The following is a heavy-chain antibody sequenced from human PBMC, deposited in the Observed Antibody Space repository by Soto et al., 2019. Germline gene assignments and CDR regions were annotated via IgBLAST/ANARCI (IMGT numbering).Heavy chain of an antibody. Sequence: QVQLVESGGGVVQPGTSLRLSCAVSGLTFRKSGLHWVRQAPGKGLEWVALILNDGVNKYYADSVKGRFIISRDNSKNTRSLQMNNLRVEDTAGYYWAKDGINWGFDYGGQGTLVTVSS. D-gene: IGHD7-27*01. CDR1: GLTFRKSG. CDR3: AKDGINWGFDY. CDR2: ILNDGVNK. J-gene: IGHJ4*02. V-gene: IGHV3-33*06.